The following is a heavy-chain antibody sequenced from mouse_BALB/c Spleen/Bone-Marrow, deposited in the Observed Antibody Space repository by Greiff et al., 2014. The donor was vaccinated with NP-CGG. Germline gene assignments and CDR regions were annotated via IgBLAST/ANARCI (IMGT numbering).Heavy chain of an antibody. V-gene: IGHV5-9-2*01. CDR2: LSGGGSYT. D-gene: IGHD2-4*01. CDR3: ARHAYYDQTEVSFVY. CDR1: GFPFSSYG. Sequence: DVKLVASGGNLVKSGGSLKLSCAASGFPFSSYGMSWVRQTPVKRLELVATLSGGGSYTFYPDSVKGRFTISRDNAKNNLYLQLSSLRSEDTALYYCARHAYYDQTEVSFVYWGQGTLVTVSA. J-gene: IGHJ3*01.